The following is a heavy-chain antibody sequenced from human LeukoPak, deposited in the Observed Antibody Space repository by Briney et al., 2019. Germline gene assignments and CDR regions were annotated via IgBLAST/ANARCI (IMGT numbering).Heavy chain of an antibody. J-gene: IGHJ2*01. CDR2: INHSGST. D-gene: IGHD2-8*01. CDR1: GGSFSGYY. V-gene: IGHV4-34*01. CDR3: ARDGPRNWYFDL. Sequence: PSETLSLTCAVYGGSFSGYYWSWIRQPPGKGLEWIGEINHSGSTYYNPSLKSRVTISVDTSKNQFSLKLSSVTAADTAVYYCARDGPRNWYFDLWGRGTLVTVSS.